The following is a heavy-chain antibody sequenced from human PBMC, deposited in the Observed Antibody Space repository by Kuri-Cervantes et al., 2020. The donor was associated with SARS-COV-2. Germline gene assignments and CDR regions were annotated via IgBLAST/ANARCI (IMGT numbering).Heavy chain of an antibody. V-gene: IGHV3-33*06. Sequence: GESLKISCAASGFTFSSYGMHWVRQAPGKGLEWVAVIWYDGSNKYYADSVKGRFTISRDNSKNTLYLQMNSLRAEDTAVNYCAEKYSGRDGIDYWGQGTLVTVSS. CDR2: IWYDGSNK. CDR1: GFTFSSYG. J-gene: IGHJ4*02. CDR3: AEKYSGRDGIDY. D-gene: IGHD5-12*01.